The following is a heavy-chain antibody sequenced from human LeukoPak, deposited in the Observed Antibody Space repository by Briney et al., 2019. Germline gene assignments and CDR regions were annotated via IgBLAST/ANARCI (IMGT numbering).Heavy chain of an antibody. V-gene: IGHV4-59*08. Sequence: SETLSLTCTVSGGSISSYYWSWIRQPPGKGLEWIGYIYYSGSTNYNPSLKSRVTISVDTSKNQFSLKRSSVTAADTAVYYCARLMDAYYDYVWGSYPLHAFDIWGQGTMVTVSS. J-gene: IGHJ3*02. CDR1: GGSISSYY. CDR2: IYYSGST. D-gene: IGHD3-16*01. CDR3: ARLMDAYYDYVWGSYPLHAFDI.